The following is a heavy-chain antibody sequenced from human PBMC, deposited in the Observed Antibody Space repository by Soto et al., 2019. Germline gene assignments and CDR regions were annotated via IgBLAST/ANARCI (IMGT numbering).Heavy chain of an antibody. CDR3: VRDGTKTLRDWFDP. Sequence: PSETLSLTCTVSGASISGFYWSWIRKSAGKGLEWIGRIYATGTADYNPSLKSRVMMSVDTSKKQFSLKLRSVTAADTAVYYCVRDGTKTLRDWFDPWGQGISVTVSS. J-gene: IGHJ5*02. V-gene: IGHV4-4*07. D-gene: IGHD1-1*01. CDR2: IYATGTA. CDR1: GASISGFY.